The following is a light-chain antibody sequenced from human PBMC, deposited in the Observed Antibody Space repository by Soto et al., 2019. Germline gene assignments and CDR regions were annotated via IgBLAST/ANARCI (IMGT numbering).Light chain of an antibody. CDR3: SSFTGTTTLDV. Sequence: QSVLTQPPSVSGAPGQRVTISCTGSSSNIGAGYDVHWYQQLPGTAPKLLIYGNSNRPSGVPDRFSGSKSGTSASLAITGLQAEDEADYYCSSFTGTTTLDVFGTGTKLTVL. CDR2: GNS. V-gene: IGLV1-40*01. J-gene: IGLJ1*01. CDR1: SSNIGAGYD.